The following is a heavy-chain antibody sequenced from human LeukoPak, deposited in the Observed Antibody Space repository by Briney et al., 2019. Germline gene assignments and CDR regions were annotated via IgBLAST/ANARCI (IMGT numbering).Heavy chain of an antibody. Sequence: GGSLRLSCAASGFTFSSYSMNCVRQAPGKGLEWVSSISSSSSYIYYADSVKGRFTISRDNAKNSLYLQMNSLRAEDTAVYYCARGGSSGYYAFDYWGQGTLVTVSS. CDR3: ARGGSSGYYAFDY. CDR1: GFTFSSYS. J-gene: IGHJ4*02. V-gene: IGHV3-21*01. CDR2: ISSSSSYI. D-gene: IGHD3-22*01.